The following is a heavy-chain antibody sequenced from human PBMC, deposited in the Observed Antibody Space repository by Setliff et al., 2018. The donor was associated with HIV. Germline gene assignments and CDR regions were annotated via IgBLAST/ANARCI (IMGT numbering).Heavy chain of an antibody. J-gene: IGHJ4*02. CDR2: IFYSGSA. V-gene: IGHV4-39*01. D-gene: IGHD2-8*01. CDR3: ARLKLSGVIDY. Sequence: LSLTCTVSGGALNTSSSYWGWIRQPPGKGLEYIGGIFYSGSAYYNPSLKSRVTISVDTSKNQLSLKLSSVTAADTAVYYCARLKLSGVIDYWGQGTLVTVSS. CDR1: GGALNTSSSY.